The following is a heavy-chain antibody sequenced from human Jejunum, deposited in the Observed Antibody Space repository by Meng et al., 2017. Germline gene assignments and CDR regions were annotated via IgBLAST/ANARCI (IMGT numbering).Heavy chain of an antibody. Sequence: VLLQGAGPRLVRPPVTRSLICSVSGGAGSSAGYQWGWIRQPPGKGLESIGYASTNYNPSLKSRVTISVDTSKNQFYLRLTSVTAADTAVYYCARDHMGSLDYWGQGILVTVSS. D-gene: IGHD1-26*01. CDR3: ARDHMGSLDY. CDR2: AST. V-gene: IGHV4-61*08. CDR1: GGAGSSAGYQ. J-gene: IGHJ4*02.